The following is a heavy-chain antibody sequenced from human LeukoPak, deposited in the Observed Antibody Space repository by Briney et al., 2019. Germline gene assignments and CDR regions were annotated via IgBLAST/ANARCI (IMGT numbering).Heavy chain of an antibody. V-gene: IGHV4-4*07. J-gene: IGHJ3*01. CDR1: GGSISSYY. CDR3: ARGRSGHYRSRGGFAFDL. D-gene: IGHD3-22*01. CDR2: IYTSGST. Sequence: SETLSLTCTVSGGSISSYYWSWIRQPAGKGLEWIGRIYTSGSTNYNPSLKSRVTISVDKSKNQFSLKLSSVTAADTAVYYCARGRSGHYRSRGGFAFDLWGQGTFVTVSS.